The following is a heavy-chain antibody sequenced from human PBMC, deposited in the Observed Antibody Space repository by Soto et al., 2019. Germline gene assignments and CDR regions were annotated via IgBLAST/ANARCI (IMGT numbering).Heavy chain of an antibody. CDR1: GYSFTSYW. Sequence: GASLKISCKGSGYSFTSYWIGWVRQMPGKGLEWMGIIYPGDSDTRYSPSFQGQVTISADKSISTAYLQWSSLKASDTAMYYCAGPSSSPHFAFDIWGQGTMVTVSS. J-gene: IGHJ3*02. V-gene: IGHV5-51*01. CDR2: IYPGDSDT. CDR3: AGPSSSPHFAFDI. D-gene: IGHD6-6*01.